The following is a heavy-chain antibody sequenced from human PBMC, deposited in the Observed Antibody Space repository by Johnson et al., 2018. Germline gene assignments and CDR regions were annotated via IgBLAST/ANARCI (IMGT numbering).Heavy chain of an antibody. V-gene: IGHV3-7*01. Sequence: VQLVESGGGLVQPGGSLRLSCGASGFSFSTSWMSWVRQAPGKGLDWVANINEDESKKYYVDSVKGRFTISRDNAQRSLYLQMNSLRAEDTAIYYCVLEKGGGAFDIWGQGTTVTVSS. CDR1: GFSFSTSW. CDR2: INEDESKK. CDR3: VLEKGGGAFDI. J-gene: IGHJ3*02. D-gene: IGHD3-10*01.